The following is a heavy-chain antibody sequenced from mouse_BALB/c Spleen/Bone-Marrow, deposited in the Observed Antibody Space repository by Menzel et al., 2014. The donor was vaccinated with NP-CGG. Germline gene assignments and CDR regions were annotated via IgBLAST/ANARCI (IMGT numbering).Heavy chain of an antibody. V-gene: IGHV1-31*01. J-gene: IGHJ1*01. CDR3: ESRREYFDV. CDR1: GYSFTGYY. Sequence: VHVKQSGPELVKPGASVKISCKASGYSFTGYYMHWVKQSHGNSLDWIGYIYPYNGVSSYNQKFKGKATLTVDKSSSTAYMELRGLTSDDSAVYYCESRREYFDVWGAGTTVTVSP. CDR2: IYPYNGVS.